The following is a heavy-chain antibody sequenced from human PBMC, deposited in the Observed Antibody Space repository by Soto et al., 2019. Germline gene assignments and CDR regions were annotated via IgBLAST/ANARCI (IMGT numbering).Heavy chain of an antibody. CDR2: INPSGGST. Sequence: ASVKVSCKASGYTFTSYYMHWVRQAPGQGLEWMGIINPSGGSTSYAQKFQGRVTMTRDTSTSTVYMELSSLRSEDTAVYYCARERRGEQWLTDAFDIWGQGTMVTVSS. V-gene: IGHV1-46*01. J-gene: IGHJ3*02. D-gene: IGHD6-19*01. CDR3: ARERRGEQWLTDAFDI. CDR1: GYTFTSYY.